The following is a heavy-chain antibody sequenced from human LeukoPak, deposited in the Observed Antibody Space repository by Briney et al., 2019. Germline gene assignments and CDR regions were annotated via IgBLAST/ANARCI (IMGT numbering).Heavy chain of an antibody. CDR2: INPKTGGT. J-gene: IGHJ3*02. V-gene: IGHV1-2*06. CDR3: ARVGDGLNDAFDI. Sequence: ASVKVSCKASGYIFTGHYMNWVRQVPGQGLEWMGRINPKTGGTNYAQNFQGRVTMTRDTSISTTYMELSRLRPDDTAVYYCARVGDGLNDAFDIWGQGTMVTVPS. D-gene: IGHD5-24*01. CDR1: GYIFTGHY.